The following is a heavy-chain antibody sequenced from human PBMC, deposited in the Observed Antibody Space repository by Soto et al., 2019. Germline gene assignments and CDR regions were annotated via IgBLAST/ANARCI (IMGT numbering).Heavy chain of an antibody. D-gene: IGHD3-22*01. CDR2: IIPIFGTA. V-gene: IGHV1-69*01. J-gene: IGHJ4*02. Sequence: QVQLVQSGAEVKKPGSSVKVSCKASGGTFSSYAISWVRQAPGQGLEWMGGIIPIFGTANYAQKFQGRVTITANESTSTAYLGLSSLRSEDTAVYYCARDRNRNYYDSSDYYYFDYWGQGTLVTVSS. CDR3: ARDRNRNYYDSSDYYYFDY. CDR1: GGTFSSYA.